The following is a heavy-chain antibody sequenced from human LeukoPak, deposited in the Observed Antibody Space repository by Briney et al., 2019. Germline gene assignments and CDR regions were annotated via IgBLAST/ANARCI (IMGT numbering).Heavy chain of an antibody. CDR3: AKARIAAAGTGAFDV. CDR2: FSATDGSA. Sequence: GGSLRLSCAASGLTVSSYGMTWVRQAPGKGLEWVSAFSATDGSAQYAESVKGRFTISRDNSKNCLYLQMNSLRDEDTAVYYCAKARIAAAGTGAFDVWGQGTMVTVSS. J-gene: IGHJ3*01. V-gene: IGHV3-23*01. CDR1: GLTVSSYG. D-gene: IGHD6-13*01.